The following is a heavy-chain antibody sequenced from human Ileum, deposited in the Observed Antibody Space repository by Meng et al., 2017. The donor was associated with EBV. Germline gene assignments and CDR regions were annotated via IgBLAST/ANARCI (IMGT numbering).Heavy chain of an antibody. CDR1: RGSISSSSYY. CDR3: ARELMYCSGGSCYPFDY. Sequence: QESGPGLVKPSATLSFPCTVSRGSISSSSYYWGWIRQPPGKGREWIGSIYYSGSTYYNPSLKSRVTISVDTSKNQFSLKLSSVTAADTAVYYCARELMYCSGGSCYPFDYWGQGTLVTVSS. V-gene: IGHV4-39*07. D-gene: IGHD2-15*01. CDR2: IYYSGST. J-gene: IGHJ4*02.